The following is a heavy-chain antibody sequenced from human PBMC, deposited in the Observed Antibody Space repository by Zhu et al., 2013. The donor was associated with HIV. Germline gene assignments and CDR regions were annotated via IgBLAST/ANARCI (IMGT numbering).Heavy chain of an antibody. J-gene: IGHJ6*02. V-gene: IGHV1-69*01. Sequence: QVQLVQSGAEVKKPGSSVKVSCKASGGTFSSYAISWVRQAPGQGLEWMGGIIPIFGTANYAQKFQGRVTITADESTSTAYMELSSLRSEDTAVYYCARVPIGDIVVVPAATRSYYYYGMDVWGQGTTVTVSS. CDR3: ARVPIGDIVVVPAATRSYYYYGMDV. CDR1: GGTFSSYA. CDR2: IIPIFGTA. D-gene: IGHD2-2*01.